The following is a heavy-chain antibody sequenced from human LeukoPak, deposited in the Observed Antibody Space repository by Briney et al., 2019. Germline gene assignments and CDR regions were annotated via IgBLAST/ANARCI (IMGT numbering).Heavy chain of an antibody. D-gene: IGHD3-3*01. J-gene: IGHJ4*02. CDR3: ARNVLRFLEWLLPPLDY. Sequence: SVKVSCKASGYTFTSYGISWVRQAPGQGLEWMGWISAYNGNTNYAQKLQGRVTMTTDTSTSTAYMELRSLRSDDTAVYYCARNVLRFLEWLLPPLDYWGQGTLVTVSS. CDR1: GYTFTSYG. V-gene: IGHV1-18*01. CDR2: ISAYNGNT.